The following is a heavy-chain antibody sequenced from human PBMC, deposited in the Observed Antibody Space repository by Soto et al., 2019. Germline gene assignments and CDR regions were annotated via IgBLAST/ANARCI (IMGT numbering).Heavy chain of an antibody. Sequence: GGSLRLSCAAFGFTFTNYWMHWVRQAPGKGLVWISRINNDGSETNYADSVNGRFTISRDNVKNTVHLQMNSLRAEDTAVYYCVRDLPTVLELFDFWGQGTVVTVSS. D-gene: IGHD1-7*01. CDR3: VRDLPTVLELFDF. CDR2: INNDGSET. J-gene: IGHJ4*02. V-gene: IGHV3-74*01. CDR1: GFTFTNYW.